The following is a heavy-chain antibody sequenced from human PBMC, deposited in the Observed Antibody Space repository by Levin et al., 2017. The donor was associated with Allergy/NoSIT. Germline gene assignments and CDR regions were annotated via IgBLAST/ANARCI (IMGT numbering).Heavy chain of an antibody. J-gene: IGHJ4*02. V-gene: IGHV3-30-3*01. CDR3: ARGFRVVPAPGGFDY. Sequence: GGSLRLSCAASGFTFSSYAMHWVRQAPGKGLEWVAVISYDGSNKYYADSVKGRFTISRDNSKNTLYLQMNSLRAEDTAVYYCARGFRVVPAPGGFDYWGQGTLVTVSS. CDR2: ISYDGSNK. CDR1: GFTFSSYA. D-gene: IGHD2-2*01.